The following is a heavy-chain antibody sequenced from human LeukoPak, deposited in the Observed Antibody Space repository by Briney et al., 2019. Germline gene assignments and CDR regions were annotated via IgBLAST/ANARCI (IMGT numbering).Heavy chain of an antibody. CDR2: IYYSGST. Sequence: PSETLSLTCTVSGGSISSYYWSWIRQPPGKGLEWIGYIYYSGSTNYNPSLKSRVTISVDTSKNQFSLKLSSVTAADTAVYYCAREPLGSAFDIWGQGTMVTVSS. D-gene: IGHD3-16*01. V-gene: IGHV4-59*01. CDR1: GGSISSYY. J-gene: IGHJ3*02. CDR3: AREPLGSAFDI.